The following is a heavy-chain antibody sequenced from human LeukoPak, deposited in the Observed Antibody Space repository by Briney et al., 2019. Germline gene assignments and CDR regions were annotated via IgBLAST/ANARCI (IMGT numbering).Heavy chain of an antibody. CDR3: FARLRPE. J-gene: IGHJ4*02. CDR2: IKGKIDGETT. V-gene: IGHV3-15*01. D-gene: IGHD5/OR15-5a*01. Sequence: GGSLRLSCATSGFTFTDAWMSWVRQAPGKGLEWVGRIKGKIDGETTDYAAPVKGRFTISRDDSRNTVHLQMNSLKSEDTAVYYCFARLRPEWGQGTLVTVSS. CDR1: GFTFTDAW.